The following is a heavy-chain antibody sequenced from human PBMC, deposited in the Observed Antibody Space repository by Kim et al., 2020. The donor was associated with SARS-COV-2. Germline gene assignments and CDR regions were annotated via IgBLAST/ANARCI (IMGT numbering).Heavy chain of an antibody. D-gene: IGHD6-19*01. V-gene: IGHV1-2*02. CDR1: GYTFTGYY. CDR2: INPNSGGT. Sequence: ASVKVSCKASGYTFTGYYMHWVRQAPGQGLEWMGWINPNSGGTNYAQKFQGRVTMTRDTSISTAYMELSRLRSDDTAVYYCARDLRGSGWYGFDYWGQGTLVTVSS. CDR3: ARDLRGSGWYGFDY. J-gene: IGHJ4*02.